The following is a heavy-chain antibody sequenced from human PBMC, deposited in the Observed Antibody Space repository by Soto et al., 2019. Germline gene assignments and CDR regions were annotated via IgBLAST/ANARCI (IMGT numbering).Heavy chain of an antibody. J-gene: IGHJ4*02. Sequence: SETLSLTCTVSGGSVTNSSYYWGWIRQSPGKGLEWIGSVYYRGRSYSKSSVKSRVTISVDTSKNRFSLSLNTVTASDTAVYFCVSQRTTVPTQAYFDYWGPGALVTVSS. CDR2: VYYRGRS. CDR1: GGSVTNSSYY. D-gene: IGHD4-17*01. CDR3: VSQRTTVPTQAYFDY. V-gene: IGHV4-39*01.